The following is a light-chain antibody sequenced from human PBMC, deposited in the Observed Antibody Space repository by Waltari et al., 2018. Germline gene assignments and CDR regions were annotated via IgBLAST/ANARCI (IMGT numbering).Light chain of an antibody. CDR1: QSVSRT. Sequence: EIVLTQSPGPLSLSQGESATLSCRASQSVSRTLAWYQQKPGKAPKLLIYGASIRATGIPDRFTGSGSGTDFSLTISSLEPEDFAIYFCQHYVRLPATFGQGTKVEIK. CDR3: QHYVRLPAT. CDR2: GAS. V-gene: IGKV3-20*01. J-gene: IGKJ1*01.